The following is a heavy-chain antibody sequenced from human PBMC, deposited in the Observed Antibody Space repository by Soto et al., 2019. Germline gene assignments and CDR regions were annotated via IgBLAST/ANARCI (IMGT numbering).Heavy chain of an antibody. D-gene: IGHD3-16*02. CDR2: ISGSGGST. J-gene: IGHJ3*02. CDR1: GFTFSSYA. CDR3: AKDDYVWGSYRYGAFDI. Sequence: EVQLLESGGGLVQPGGSLRLSCAASGFTFSSYAMSWVRQAPGKGLEWVSAISGSGGSTYYADSVKGRFTISRDNSKITLYLQMNSMRAEDTAVYYCAKDDYVWGSYRYGAFDIWGQGTMVTVSS. V-gene: IGHV3-23*01.